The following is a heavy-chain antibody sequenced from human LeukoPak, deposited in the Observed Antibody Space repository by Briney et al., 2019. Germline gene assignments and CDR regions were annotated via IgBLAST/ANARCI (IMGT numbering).Heavy chain of an antibody. CDR2: IYYSGST. V-gene: IGHV4-61*01. CDR1: GGSISSSYY. J-gene: IGHJ4*02. CDR3: ATFQTFPPIIDY. D-gene: IGHD2/OR15-2a*01. Sequence: SGTLSLTCAVSGGSISSSYYWSWIRQPPGKGLEWIGYIYYSGSTNYNPSLKSRVTISVDTSKNQFSLKLSSVTAADTAVYYCATFQTFPPIIDYWGQGTLVTVSS.